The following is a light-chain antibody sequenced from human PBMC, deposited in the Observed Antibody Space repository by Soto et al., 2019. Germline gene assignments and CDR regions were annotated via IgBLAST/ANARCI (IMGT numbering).Light chain of an antibody. J-gene: IGKJ5*01. CDR3: QYYGTSKIT. V-gene: IGKV3-20*01. CDR2: GAS. CDR1: QTVSRNS. Sequence: EIVLTQSPGTLSLSPGERATLSCRASQTVSRNSLAWYQQNPGQGPRVLVYGASSRATGIPDRFSGSGSGTDFTLTIRRLEPEDFAVYYCQYYGTSKITFGQGTRLEIK.